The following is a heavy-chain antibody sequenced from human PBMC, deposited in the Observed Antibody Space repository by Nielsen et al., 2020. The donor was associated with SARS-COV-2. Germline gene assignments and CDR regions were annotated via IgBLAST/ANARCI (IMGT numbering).Heavy chain of an antibody. CDR3: AKVDGAGALFDY. D-gene: IGHD3-10*01. Sequence: GESLKISCAASGFTFSSYAMSWVRQAPGKGLEWVSAISGSGGSTYYADSVKGRFTISRDNSKNTLYLQMNSLRAEDTAVYYCAKVDGAGALFDYWGQGTLVTVSS. CDR2: ISGSGGST. V-gene: IGHV3-23*01. J-gene: IGHJ4*02. CDR1: GFTFSSYA.